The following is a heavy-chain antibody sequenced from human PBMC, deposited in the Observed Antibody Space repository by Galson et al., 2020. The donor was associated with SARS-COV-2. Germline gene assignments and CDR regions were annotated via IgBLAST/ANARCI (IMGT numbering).Heavy chain of an antibody. D-gene: IGHD3-22*01. J-gene: IGHJ3*02. CDR3: AADASLSRDVLGGYYPADAFDI. CDR2: IVVGSGNT. CDR1: GFTFTSSA. V-gene: IGHV1-58*02. Sequence: SVKVSCKASGFTFTSSAMQWVRQARGQRLEWIGWIVVGSGNTNYAQKFQERVTITRDMSTSTAYMELSSLRSEDTAVYYCAADASLSRDVLGGYYPADAFDIWGQGTMVTVSS.